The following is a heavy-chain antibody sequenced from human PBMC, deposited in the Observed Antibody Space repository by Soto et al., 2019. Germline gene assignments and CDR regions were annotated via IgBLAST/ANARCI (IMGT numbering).Heavy chain of an antibody. CDR3: TKDRYSNGWRGMDV. J-gene: IGHJ6*02. V-gene: IGHV3-30*18. CDR2: ISFDGSNR. Sequence: GGSLRLSCAASGFTFSKYGMHWVRQAPGKGLEWVTVISFDGSNRYYTDSVKGRFTISRDNPKNTLYLQMSSLRAEDTAVYYCTKDRYSNGWRGMDVWGQGTTVTVSS. CDR1: GFTFSKYG. D-gene: IGHD6-19*01.